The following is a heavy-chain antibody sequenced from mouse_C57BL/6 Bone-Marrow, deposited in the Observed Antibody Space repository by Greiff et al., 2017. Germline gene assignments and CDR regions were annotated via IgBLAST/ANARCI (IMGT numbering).Heavy chain of an antibody. CDR1: GYTFTSYG. Sequence: QVQLQQSGAELVRPGASVKLSCTASGYTFTSYGISWVKQRTGQGLEWIGEIYPRSGNTYYNAKFKGKATLTADKSSSTAYMELRRLTSEDAAVYFGARDGGICYGPFAYWGQGTLVTVSA. CDR3: ARDGGICYGPFAY. CDR2: IYPRSGNT. D-gene: IGHD1-1*02. J-gene: IGHJ3*01. V-gene: IGHV1-81*01.